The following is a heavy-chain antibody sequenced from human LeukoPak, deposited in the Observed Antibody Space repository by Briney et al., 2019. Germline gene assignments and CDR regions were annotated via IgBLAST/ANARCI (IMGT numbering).Heavy chain of an antibody. Sequence: ASVKVSCKACGYTFTSYDINWVRQATGQGLEWMGWMNPSSGNTGYAQKFQGRVTMTRNTSISTAYMELSSLRSEDTAVYYCASAYCGGDCYSPGATNYYYYGMDVWGQGTTVTVSS. CDR3: ASAYCGGDCYSPGATNYYYYGMDV. V-gene: IGHV1-8*01. J-gene: IGHJ6*02. CDR1: GYTFTSYD. D-gene: IGHD2-21*02. CDR2: MNPSSGNT.